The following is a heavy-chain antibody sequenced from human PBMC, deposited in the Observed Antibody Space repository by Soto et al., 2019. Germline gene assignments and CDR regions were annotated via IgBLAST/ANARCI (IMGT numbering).Heavy chain of an antibody. CDR1: GYTFTSYA. CDR2: INADNGNT. D-gene: IGHD6-19*01. V-gene: IGHV1-3*01. J-gene: IGHJ4*02. Sequence: GASVKVSCKASGYTFTSYAMHWVRQAPGQRLEWMGWINADNGNTNYSQKLQGRVTMTTDTSTSTAYMELRSLRSDDTAVYYCARGGPSYSSGWWYYFDYWGQGTLVTVSS. CDR3: ARGGPSYSSGWWYYFDY.